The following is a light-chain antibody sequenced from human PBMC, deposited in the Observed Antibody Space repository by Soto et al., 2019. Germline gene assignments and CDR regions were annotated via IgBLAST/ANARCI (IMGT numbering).Light chain of an antibody. V-gene: IGKV3-11*01. J-gene: IGKJ2*01. Sequence: EIVLTQSPATLSLSPGERATLSCRASQSVSSYLAWYQQKPGQAPRLLIYDASNRATGIPARFSGSGSGTDFTLTISSLEPEDFAVYYCHQRSKWPPITVGQGTKLEI. CDR2: DAS. CDR3: HQRSKWPPIT. CDR1: QSVSSY.